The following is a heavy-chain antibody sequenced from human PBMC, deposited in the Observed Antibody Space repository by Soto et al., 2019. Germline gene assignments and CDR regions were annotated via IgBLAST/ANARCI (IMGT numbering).Heavy chain of an antibody. CDR1: GGSISSGGYY. D-gene: IGHD3-10*01. CDR3: AREGATYGSGKGNWFDP. J-gene: IGHJ5*02. Sequence: QVQLQESGPGLVKPSQTLSLTCTVSGGSISSGGYYWSWIRQHPGKGLEWIGYIYYSGSTYYNPXRKGRVTIPVXXSXNXXSLNLGSVTAADTAGYYCAREGATYGSGKGNWFDPWGQGTLVTVSS. V-gene: IGHV4-31*03. CDR2: IYYSGST.